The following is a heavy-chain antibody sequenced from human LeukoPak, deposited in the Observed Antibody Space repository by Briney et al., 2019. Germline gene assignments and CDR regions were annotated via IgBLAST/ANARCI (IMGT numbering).Heavy chain of an antibody. CDR2: INAGNGNT. CDR3: ARVRGYSSSWPHFDY. V-gene: IGHV1-3*01. CDR1: GYTFTSYA. D-gene: IGHD6-13*01. Sequence: ASVKVSCKASGYTFTSYAMHWVRQAPGQRLEWMGWINAGNGNTKYSQKFQGRVTITRDTSASTAYMELSSLRSKDTAVYYCARVRGYSSSWPHFDYWGQGTLVTVSS. J-gene: IGHJ4*02.